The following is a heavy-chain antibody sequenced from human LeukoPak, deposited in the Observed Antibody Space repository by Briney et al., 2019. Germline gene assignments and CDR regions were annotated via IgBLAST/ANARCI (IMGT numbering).Heavy chain of an antibody. V-gene: IGHV4-34*01. CDR3: ARGRGYYQDY. J-gene: IGHJ4*02. CDR2: INHSGST. D-gene: IGHD3-22*01. Sequence: SETLSLTCAVYGGSFSGYYWSWIRQPPGKGLEWIGEINHSGSTNYNPSLKSRVTISVDTSKNQFSLKLSSMTAADTAVYYCARGRGYYQDYWGQGTLVTVSS. CDR1: GGSFSGYY.